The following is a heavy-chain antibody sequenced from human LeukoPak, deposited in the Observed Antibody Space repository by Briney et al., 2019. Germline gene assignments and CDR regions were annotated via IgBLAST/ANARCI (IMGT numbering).Heavy chain of an antibody. J-gene: IGHJ4*02. CDR3: ARGRSSQRHSKQQLLFFY. CDR1: GGSFSGYY. V-gene: IGHV4-34*01. CDR2: INHSGST. D-gene: IGHD6-13*01. Sequence: SETLSLTCAVYGGSFSGYYWSWIRQPPGKGLEWIGEINHSGSTNYNPSLKSRVTISVDTSKNQFSLKLSSVTAADTAVYYCARGRSSQRHSKQQLLFFYWGQGTLVTVSS.